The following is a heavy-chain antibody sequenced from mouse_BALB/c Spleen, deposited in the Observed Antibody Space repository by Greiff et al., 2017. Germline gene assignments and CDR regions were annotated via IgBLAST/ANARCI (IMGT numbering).Heavy chain of an antibody. CDR2: ISYSGST. J-gene: IGHJ4*01. D-gene: IGHD2-1*01. CDR1: GDSITSCY. Sequence: EVKVEESGPSLVKPSQTLSLTCSVTGDSITSCYWNWIRKFPGNKLEYMGYISYSGSTYYNPSLKSRISITRDTSKNQYYLQLNSVTTEDTATYYCARQGGNYGTFYAMDYWGQGTSVTVSS. CDR3: ARQGGNYGTFYAMDY. V-gene: IGHV3-8*02.